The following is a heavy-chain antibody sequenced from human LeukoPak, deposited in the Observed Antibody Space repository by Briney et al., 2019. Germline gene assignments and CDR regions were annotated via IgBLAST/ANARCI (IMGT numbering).Heavy chain of an antibody. V-gene: IGHV4-59*01. D-gene: IGHD3-22*01. CDR3: ARWTHYYDSSDNWFDP. J-gene: IGHJ5*02. Sequence: SETLSLTCTVSGGSISSYYWSWIPQPPGKGLEWIGYIYYSGSTNYNPSLKSRVTISVDTSKNQFSLKLSSVTAADTAVYYCARWTHYYDSSDNWFDPWGQGTLVTVYS. CDR2: IYYSGST. CDR1: GGSISSYY.